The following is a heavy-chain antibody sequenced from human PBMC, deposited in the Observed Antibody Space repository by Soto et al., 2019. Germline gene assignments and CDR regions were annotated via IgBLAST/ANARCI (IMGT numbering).Heavy chain of an antibody. CDR3: AINADV. V-gene: IGHV4-59*08. CDR1: GGSISGHF. J-gene: IGHJ6*02. Sequence: PSETRSLTCTVSGGSISGHFWSWIRQPPGKGLEWIAYIYNSGSSYNPSLKSRVTISVDTSKNQLSLKLSSVIAADSAVYYCAINADVWGQGTTVT. CDR2: IYNSGS.